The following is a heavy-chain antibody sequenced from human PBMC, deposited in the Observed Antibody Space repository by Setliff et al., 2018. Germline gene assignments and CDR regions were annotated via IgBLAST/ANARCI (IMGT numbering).Heavy chain of an antibody. CDR3: ARDGKQYYYDSTGYYRNWFDP. V-gene: IGHV3-7*01. CDR2: INPHGSEK. J-gene: IGHJ5*02. Sequence: GSLRLSCTASGLSYTNDWVSWVRQAPGKGLEWLASINPHGSEKYYADSVKGRFAISRDNSKNTLYLQMNSLRSDDTAVYYCARDGKQYYYDSTGYYRNWFDPWGQGTLVTVSS. CDR1: GLSYTNDW. D-gene: IGHD3-22*01.